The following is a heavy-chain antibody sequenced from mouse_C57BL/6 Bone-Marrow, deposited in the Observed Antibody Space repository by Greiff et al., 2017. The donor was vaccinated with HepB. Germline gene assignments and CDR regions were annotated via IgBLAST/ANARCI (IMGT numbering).Heavy chain of an antibody. D-gene: IGHD3-3*01. CDR3: ASRTGAGNYFDY. J-gene: IGHJ2*01. CDR2: ISYSGST. V-gene: IGHV3-8*01. CDR1: GYSITSDY. Sequence: EVKVVESGPGLAKPSQTLSLTCSVTGYSITSDYWNWIRKFPGNKLEYMGYISYSGSTYYNPSLKSRISITRDTSKNQYYLQLNSVTTEDTATYYCASRTGAGNYFDYWGQGTTLTVSS.